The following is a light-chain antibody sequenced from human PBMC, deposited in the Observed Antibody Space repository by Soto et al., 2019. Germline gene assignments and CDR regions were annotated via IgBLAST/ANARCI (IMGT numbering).Light chain of an antibody. CDR2: SNS. V-gene: IGLV1-44*01. CDR3: AVWDDTLNGGV. Sequence: QSVQTQPPSASGTPGQRVTISCSGSSSNIGSNTVNWYQQLPGTAPRLLIYSNSQRPSGVPVRFSGSKSGTSASLAISGLQAEDEADYYCAVWDDTLNGGVFGGGTKLTVL. CDR1: SSNIGSNT. J-gene: IGLJ3*02.